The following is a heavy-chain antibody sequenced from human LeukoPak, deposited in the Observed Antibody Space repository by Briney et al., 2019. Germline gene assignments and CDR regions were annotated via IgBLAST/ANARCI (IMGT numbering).Heavy chain of an antibody. CDR1: GFTLSDYY. J-gene: IGHJ4*02. V-gene: IGHV3-72*01. Sequence: GGSLRLSCAASGFTLSDYYMDWVRQAPGKGLEWLGRTRNKANSYTTEYAASVKGRVTISRDASKSSLYLQMNSPKAEDTAMYYRSRALYYDRSTYCNDYWGQGTLVTVSS. CDR3: SRALYYDRSTYCNDY. D-gene: IGHD3-22*01. CDR2: TRNKANSYTT.